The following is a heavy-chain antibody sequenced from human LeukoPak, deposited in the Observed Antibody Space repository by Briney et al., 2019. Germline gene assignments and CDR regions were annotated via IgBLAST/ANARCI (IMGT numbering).Heavy chain of an antibody. J-gene: IGHJ3*02. Sequence: ASVKVSCKASGYTFTGHYMHWVRQAPGQGLEWMGWINPNSGGTNYAQKFQGRVTMTRDTSISTAYMELSRLRSDDTAVYYCASRMYYDSSGYPNDAFDIWGQGTMVTVSS. CDR3: ASRMYYDSSGYPNDAFDI. V-gene: IGHV1-2*02. CDR1: GYTFTGHY. D-gene: IGHD3-22*01. CDR2: INPNSGGT.